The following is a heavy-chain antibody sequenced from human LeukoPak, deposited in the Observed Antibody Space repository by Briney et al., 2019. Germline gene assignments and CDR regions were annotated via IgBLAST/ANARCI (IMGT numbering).Heavy chain of an antibody. Sequence: PSETLSLTCTVSGYSISSGYYWGWIRQPPGKGLEWIGSIYHSGSTYYNPSLKSRLTISVDTSKNQFSLKLSSVTAADTAVYYCARELSAVTSFDYWGQGTLVTVSS. CDR1: GYSISSGYY. CDR2: IYHSGST. J-gene: IGHJ4*02. D-gene: IGHD4-17*01. V-gene: IGHV4-38-2*02. CDR3: ARELSAVTSFDY.